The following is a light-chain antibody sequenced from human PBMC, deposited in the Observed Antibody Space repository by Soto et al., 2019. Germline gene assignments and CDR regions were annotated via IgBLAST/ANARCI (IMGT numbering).Light chain of an antibody. CDR3: CSSAGSSLYV. J-gene: IGLJ1*01. Sequence: TQLASGSGAPRESSGISCNGTSSDVGTYDLVSWYQQHPGKAPKLMIYEGTKRPSGVSNRFSGSKSANTASLTISGLQPEDEADYYCCSSAGSSLYVFGSGTKVPVL. CDR1: SSDVGTYDL. CDR2: EGT. V-gene: IGLV2-23*01.